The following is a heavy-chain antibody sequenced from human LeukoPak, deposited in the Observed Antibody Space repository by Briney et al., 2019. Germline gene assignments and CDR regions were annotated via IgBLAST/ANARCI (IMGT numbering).Heavy chain of an antibody. CDR3: AKVAIAAADY. Sequence: PGGTLRLSCAVSGFTFSSYVMSWVRQAPGKGLEWVSAISGSGGSTYYADSVKGRFTISRDNSKNTLYLQMNSLRDEDTAVYYCAKVAIAAADYWGQGTLVTVSS. J-gene: IGHJ4*02. V-gene: IGHV3-23*01. CDR2: ISGSGGST. D-gene: IGHD6-13*01. CDR1: GFTFSSYV.